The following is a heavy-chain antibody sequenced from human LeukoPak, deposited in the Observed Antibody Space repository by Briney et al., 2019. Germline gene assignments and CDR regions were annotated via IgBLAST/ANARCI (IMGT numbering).Heavy chain of an antibody. V-gene: IGHV4-59*08. CDR1: GGSISSYY. CDR2: IYYSGST. J-gene: IGHJ4*02. CDR3: AASRWPALPSH. Sequence: KPSETLSLTCTVSGGSISSYYWGCIRQPPGKGLEWIGYIYYSGSTNYNPSLKSRVTISVDTSKNQFSLKLSSVTAADTAVYYCAASRWPALPSHWGQVTLLTVSS. D-gene: IGHD5-24*01.